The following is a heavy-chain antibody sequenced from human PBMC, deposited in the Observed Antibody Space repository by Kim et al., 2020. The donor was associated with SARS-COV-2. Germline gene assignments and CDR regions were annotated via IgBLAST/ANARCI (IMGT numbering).Heavy chain of an antibody. D-gene: IGHD3-10*01. CDR2: VYHSGNT. J-gene: IGHJ4*02. Sequence: SETLSLTCTVSGGSFNSYYWSWIRQPPGKGLEWIWYVYHSGNTNYNPSLKSRVSMSVDTSKNQFSLMVSSVTAADTALYYCARGSGRNWELNPFDYWGQGALVTVSS. CDR1: GGSFNSYY. V-gene: IGHV4-59*01. CDR3: ARGSGRNWELNPFDY.